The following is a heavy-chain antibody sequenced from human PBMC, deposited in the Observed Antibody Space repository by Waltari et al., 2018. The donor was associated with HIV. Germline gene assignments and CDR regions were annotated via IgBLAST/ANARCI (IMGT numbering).Heavy chain of an antibody. CDR2: IHYSGRS. J-gene: IGHJ6*02. D-gene: IGHD3-22*01. CDR1: GGSISVYY. V-gene: IGHV4-59*01. Sequence: QVQLRESGPGLVKPSETLSLTCTVSGGSISVYYWSWIRQPPGKGLEWSGYIHYSGRSDYRPSLKSRVTISVDTSKNQFSLKLRAVTAADTAVYYCARGHYYDGSGAYYYYGMDVWGQGTTVTVS. CDR3: ARGHYYDGSGAYYYYGMDV.